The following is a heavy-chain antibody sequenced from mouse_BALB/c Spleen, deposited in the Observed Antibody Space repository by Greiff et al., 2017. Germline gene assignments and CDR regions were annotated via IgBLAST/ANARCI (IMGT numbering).Heavy chain of an antibody. V-gene: IGHV5-15*02. D-gene: IGHD2-3*01. CDR3: ARFYEGYYPY. Sequence: DVHLVESGGGLVQPGGSRKLSCAASGFTFSDYGMSWVRQAPGKGPEWVAFISNLAYSIYYADTVTGRFTISRENAKNTLYLEMSSLRSEDTAMYYCARFYEGYYPYWGQGTLVTVSA. J-gene: IGHJ3*01. CDR1: GFTFSDYG. CDR2: ISNLAYSI.